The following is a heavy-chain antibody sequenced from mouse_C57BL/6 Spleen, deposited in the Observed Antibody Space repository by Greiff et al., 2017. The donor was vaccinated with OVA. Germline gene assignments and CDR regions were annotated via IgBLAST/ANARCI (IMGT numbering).Heavy chain of an antibody. Sequence: VKLQESGAELVRPGASVTLSCKASGYTFTDYEMHWVKQTPVHGLEWIGAIDPETGGTAYNQKFKGKAILTADKSSSTAYMELRSLTSEDSAVYYCTRGTTGEYFGVWGTGTTVTVSS. V-gene: IGHV1-15*01. CDR2: IDPETGGT. CDR1: GYTFTDYE. CDR3: TRGTTGEYFGV. J-gene: IGHJ1*03. D-gene: IGHD1-1*01.